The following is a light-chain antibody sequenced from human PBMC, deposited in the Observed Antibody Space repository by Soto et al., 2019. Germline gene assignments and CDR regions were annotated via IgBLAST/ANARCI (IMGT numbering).Light chain of an antibody. Sequence: EVVMTQSPATVSVSPGEGVTLSCRASQTISNDLAWYQQKPGQAPRLLIYGATTRATGVPARFSGGGSGTEVNLTISSLQSEEVAFYYCQQNNKWPPVTFGGGTKVEIK. CDR3: QQNNKWPPVT. V-gene: IGKV3-15*01. J-gene: IGKJ4*01. CDR1: QTISND. CDR2: GAT.